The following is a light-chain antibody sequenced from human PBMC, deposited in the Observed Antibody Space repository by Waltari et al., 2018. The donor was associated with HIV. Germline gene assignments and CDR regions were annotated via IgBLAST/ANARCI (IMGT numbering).Light chain of an antibody. CDR1: AAVVNPGTV. CDR2: DSN. CDR3: LLSYDGDVV. J-gene: IGLJ2*01. Sequence: VVTQEPSLTVSQGGTVILTSASRAAVVNPGTVPYWFQQRPGQVPKTLFFDSNNRYSWTPARFTGSFLWGKAALTLTGAQPEDDADYYCLLSYDGDVVVGGGTKLTVL. V-gene: IGLV7-46*01.